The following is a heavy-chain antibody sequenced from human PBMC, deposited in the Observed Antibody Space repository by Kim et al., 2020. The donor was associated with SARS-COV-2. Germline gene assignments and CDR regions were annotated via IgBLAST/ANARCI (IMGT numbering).Heavy chain of an antibody. CDR1: GFTFSSYA. Sequence: GGSLRLSCAASGFTFSSYAMSWVRQAPGKGLEWVSVISSSGGSTNYADSVKGRFTISRDNSKKTLYLQMNSLRAEDTAVYYCAPRATIAVTGDFDYWGQGTLVTVSS. J-gene: IGHJ4*02. D-gene: IGHD6-19*01. CDR3: APRATIAVTGDFDY. CDR2: ISSSGGST. V-gene: IGHV3-23*01.